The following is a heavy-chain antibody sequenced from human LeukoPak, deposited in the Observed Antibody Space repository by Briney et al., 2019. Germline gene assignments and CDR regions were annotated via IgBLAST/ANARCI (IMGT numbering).Heavy chain of an antibody. CDR1: GFTFSSYA. J-gene: IGHJ4*02. CDR2: ISGSGGST. V-gene: IGHV3-23*01. Sequence: GRSLRLSCAASGFTFSSYAMSWVRQAPGKGLEWVSAISGSGGSTYYADSVKGRFTISRDNSKNTLYLQMNSLRAEDTAVYYCAKAGGYSYGFYFDYWGQGTLVTVSS. D-gene: IGHD5-18*01. CDR3: AKAGGYSYGFYFDY.